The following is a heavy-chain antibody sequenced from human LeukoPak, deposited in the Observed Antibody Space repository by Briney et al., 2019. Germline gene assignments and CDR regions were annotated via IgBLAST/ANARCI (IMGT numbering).Heavy chain of an antibody. CDR1: GFTFSGYG. CDR2: IWYDGSNK. Sequence: GGSLRLSCAASGFTFSGYGMHWVRQAPGKGLEWVAVIWYDGSNKYYADSVKGRFTISRDNSKNRLYLQMNSLRAEDTAVYYCARAVYYSNYLGYWGQGTLVTVSS. D-gene: IGHD3-10*01. J-gene: IGHJ4*01. V-gene: IGHV3-33*01. CDR3: ARAVYYSNYLGY.